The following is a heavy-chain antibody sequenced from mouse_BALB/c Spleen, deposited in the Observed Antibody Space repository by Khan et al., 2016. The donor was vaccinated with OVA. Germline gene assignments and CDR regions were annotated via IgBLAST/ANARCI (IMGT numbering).Heavy chain of an antibody. CDR3: ARTARIKY. Sequence: EVKLQESGPGLVKPSQSLSLTCTVTGYSITSGYGWNWIRQFPGNKLEWMGYISYSGSTNYNQSLKSRISITRDTSKNQFFLPLTSVTTEDTATYYCARTARIKYWGQGTTLTVSS. V-gene: IGHV3-2*02. J-gene: IGHJ2*01. CDR1: GYSITSGYG. CDR2: ISYSGST. D-gene: IGHD1-2*01.